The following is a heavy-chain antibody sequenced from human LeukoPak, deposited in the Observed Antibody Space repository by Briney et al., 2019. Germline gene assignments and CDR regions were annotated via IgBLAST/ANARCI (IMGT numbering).Heavy chain of an antibody. Sequence: PSETLSLTCAVSGGSISSSNWWSWVRQPPGKGLEWIGEIYHSGSTNYNPSLKSRVTISVDKSKNQFSLKLSSVTAADTAVYYCARDLAGFGEVVPGDAFDIWGQGTMVTVSS. CDR2: IYHSGST. CDR3: ARDLAGFGEVVPGDAFDI. D-gene: IGHD3-10*01. V-gene: IGHV4-4*02. J-gene: IGHJ3*02. CDR1: GGSISSSNW.